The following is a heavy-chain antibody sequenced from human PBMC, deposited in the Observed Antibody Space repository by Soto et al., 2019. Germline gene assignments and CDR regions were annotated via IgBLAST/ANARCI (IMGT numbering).Heavy chain of an antibody. V-gene: IGHV4-59*01. CDR1: GDSLTGYY. CDR2: IHYTGNT. CDR3: ARETGASGLPFDF. Sequence: PSETLSLTCTVSGDSLTGYYWIWIRQPPGKGLEWIGLIHYTGNTNYNPSLKSRVTISIDTSKNQFSLRLRSATAADTAVYYCARETGASGLPFDFWGQGALVTVSS. D-gene: IGHD5-12*01. J-gene: IGHJ4*02.